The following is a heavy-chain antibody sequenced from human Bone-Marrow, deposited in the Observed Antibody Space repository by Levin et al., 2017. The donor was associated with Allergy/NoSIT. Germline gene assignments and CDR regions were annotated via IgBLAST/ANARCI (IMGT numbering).Heavy chain of an antibody. CDR1: GFTFSSYG. V-gene: IGHV3-33*01. CDR2: ISSDGSDK. Sequence: TGGSLRLSCAASGFTFSSYGMHWVRQAPGKGPEWVTLISSDGSDKYYADSVKGRFSISRDISKNTVYLQMNNLRVEDTAVYFCARGGYSSGWPPLGVWGQGTTVTVS. D-gene: IGHD6-19*01. J-gene: IGHJ6*02. CDR3: ARGGYSSGWPPLGV.